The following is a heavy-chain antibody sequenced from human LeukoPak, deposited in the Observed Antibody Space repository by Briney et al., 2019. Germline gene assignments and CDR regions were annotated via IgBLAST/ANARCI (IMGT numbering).Heavy chain of an antibody. CDR3: ARDRDPYYDSSGYYPLLWY. CDR1: GGSISSYY. D-gene: IGHD3-22*01. CDR2: IYYSGST. V-gene: IGHV4-59*01. J-gene: IGHJ4*02. Sequence: SETLSLTCTVSGGSISSYYWSWIRQPPGKGLEWIGYIYYSGSTNYNPSLKSRVTISVDASKNQFSLKLSSVTAADTAVYYCARDRDPYYDSSGYYPLLWYWGQGTLVTVSS.